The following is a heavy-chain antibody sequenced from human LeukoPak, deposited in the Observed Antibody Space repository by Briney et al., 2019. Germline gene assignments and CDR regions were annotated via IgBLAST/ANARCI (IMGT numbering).Heavy chain of an antibody. CDR1: GGAISSGAYY. CDR2: IYTSGST. Sequence: PSETLSLTCTVSGGAISSGAYYWGWIRQPAGKGLEWIGRIYTSGSTYYNPSLKSRVTISVDTSKNQFSLKLSSVTAADTAVYYCARGLLGWFGELFYAFDIWGQGTMVTVSS. V-gene: IGHV4-61*02. CDR3: ARGLLGWFGELFYAFDI. J-gene: IGHJ3*02. D-gene: IGHD3-10*01.